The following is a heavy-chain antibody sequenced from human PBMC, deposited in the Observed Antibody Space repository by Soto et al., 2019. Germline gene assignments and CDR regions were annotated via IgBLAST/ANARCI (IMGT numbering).Heavy chain of an antibody. J-gene: IGHJ4*02. CDR3: AKGRASDCPGCTQDY. CDR1: AFTFSSYA. Sequence: EVQLLESGGGLAQPGGSLRLSCAASAFTFSSYAMSWARQAPGKGLEWVSAVSGSGDSTYYADSVKGRFTISRDNSKNTLYLQMNSLRAEDTAVYYCAKGRASDCPGCTQDYWGQGTLVTVSS. D-gene: IGHD2-21*02. CDR2: VSGSGDST. V-gene: IGHV3-23*01.